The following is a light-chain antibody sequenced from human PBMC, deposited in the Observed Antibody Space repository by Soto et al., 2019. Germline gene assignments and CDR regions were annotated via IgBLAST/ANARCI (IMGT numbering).Light chain of an antibody. V-gene: IGKV4-1*01. J-gene: IGKJ2*01. Sequence: DIVMTQSPDSLAVSLGERATINCKSSQSVLYSSNNKKYLAWYQQKPGQPPKLLIYWASTRESVVPDRFSGRGSWTDFTLTIISLQAEDVAVYYCQQYYITPYTFGQGTKLEIK. CDR3: QQYYITPYT. CDR2: WAS. CDR1: QSVLYSSNNKKY.